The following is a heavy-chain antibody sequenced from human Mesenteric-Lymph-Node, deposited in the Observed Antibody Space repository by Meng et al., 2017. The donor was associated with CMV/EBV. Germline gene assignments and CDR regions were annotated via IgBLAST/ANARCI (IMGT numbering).Heavy chain of an antibody. J-gene: IGHJ3*02. CDR2: IKQDGSEK. Sequence: GGSLRLSCAASGFTVSSNYMSWVRQAPGKGLEWVANIKQDGSEKYYVDSVKGRFTISRDNAKNSLYLQMNSLRAEDTGVYYCARDSISRDCYKRPTDAFDIWGQGTMVTVSS. D-gene: IGHD5-24*01. CDR3: ARDSISRDCYKRPTDAFDI. V-gene: IGHV3-7*01. CDR1: GFTVSSNY.